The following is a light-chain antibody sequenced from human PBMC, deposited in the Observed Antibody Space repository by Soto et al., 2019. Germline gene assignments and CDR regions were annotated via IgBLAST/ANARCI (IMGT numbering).Light chain of an antibody. CDR3: QQTYFTTGT. CDR2: DAS. CDR1: QTISTY. Sequence: DIQLTRSPSSLSASLGEGVTITGRASQTISTYLNWYQQKPGKAPRLLIYDASSLLSGVPSRFSGSGSGTDFTLTISILQPEDFATYYCQQTYFTTGTFGQGTKVDIK. J-gene: IGKJ1*01. V-gene: IGKV1-39*01.